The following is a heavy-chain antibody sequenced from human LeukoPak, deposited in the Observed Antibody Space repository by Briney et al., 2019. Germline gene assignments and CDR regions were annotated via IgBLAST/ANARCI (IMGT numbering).Heavy chain of an antibody. Sequence: GGSLRLSCAASGFTFSSYSMNWVRQAPGKGLEWVSSISSSSSYIYYADSVKGRFTISRDNAKNSLYLQMNSLRAEDTAVYYCAGEPVGILTGYYYNYGMDVWGKGTTVTVSS. J-gene: IGHJ6*04. CDR2: ISSSSSYI. V-gene: IGHV3-21*01. CDR1: GFTFSSYS. D-gene: IGHD3-9*01. CDR3: AGEPVGILTGYYYNYGMDV.